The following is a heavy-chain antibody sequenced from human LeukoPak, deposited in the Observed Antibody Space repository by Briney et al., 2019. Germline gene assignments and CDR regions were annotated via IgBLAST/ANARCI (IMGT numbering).Heavy chain of an antibody. CDR3: ARVGGVMTTVSPFDY. J-gene: IGHJ4*02. D-gene: IGHD3-16*01. V-gene: IGHV1-69*05. Sequence: SVKVSCKPPGGTFSSYATSWVRQAPGQGLEWMGGIIPIFGKETYAQKCKGRVTITTDESTSTAYMELSSLRSEDTAVYYCARVGGVMTTVSPFDYWGQGTLVTVSS. CDR1: GGTFSSYA. CDR2: IIPIFGKE.